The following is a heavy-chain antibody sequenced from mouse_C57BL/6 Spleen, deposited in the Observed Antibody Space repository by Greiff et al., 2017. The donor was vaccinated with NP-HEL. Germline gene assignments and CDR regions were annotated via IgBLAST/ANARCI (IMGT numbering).Heavy chain of an antibody. CDR3: ARYPLYYCSSYDAMDY. V-gene: IGHV1-58*01. CDR1: GYTFTSYG. CDR2: IYSGNGYT. J-gene: IGHJ4*01. Sequence: VQLQQSGAELVRPGSSVKMSCKTSGYTFTSYGINWVKQRPGPGLEWIGYIYSGNGYTEYNEKFKGKATLTSDKASSTASMQLISLASDDSAIFFCARYPLYYCSSYDAMDYWGQGTSVTVSS. D-gene: IGHD1-1*01.